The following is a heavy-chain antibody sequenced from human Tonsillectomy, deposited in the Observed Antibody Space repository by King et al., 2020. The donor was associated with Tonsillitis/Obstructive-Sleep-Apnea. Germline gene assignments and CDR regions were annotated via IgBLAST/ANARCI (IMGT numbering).Heavy chain of an antibody. Sequence: QLQLQESGPGLVKPPGTLSLTCAVSGDSITSSNWWSWLRQPPGKGLEWIGEIYHSGNINYNPSLKSRVTISVDKSKNQFSLKLNSVTAADTAMYWCARLSWGDHAFDIWGQGTMVTVSS. D-gene: IGHD3-16*01. CDR2: IYHSGNI. V-gene: IGHV4-4*01. CDR3: ARLSWGDHAFDI. J-gene: IGHJ3*02. CDR1: GDSITSSNW.